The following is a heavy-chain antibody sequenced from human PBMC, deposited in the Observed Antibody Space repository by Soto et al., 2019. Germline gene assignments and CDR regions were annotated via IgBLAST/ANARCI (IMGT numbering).Heavy chain of an antibody. CDR2: IIPIFGTA. V-gene: IGHV1-69*13. Sequence: SVKVSCKASGGTFSSYAISWVRQAPGQGPEWMGGIIPIFGTANYAQKFQGRVTITADESTSTAYMELSSLRSEDTAVYYCARYRVYYDFWSGYYELYYYGMDVWGQGTTVTVSS. CDR3: ARYRVYYDFWSGYYELYYYGMDV. J-gene: IGHJ6*02. CDR1: GGTFSSYA. D-gene: IGHD3-3*01.